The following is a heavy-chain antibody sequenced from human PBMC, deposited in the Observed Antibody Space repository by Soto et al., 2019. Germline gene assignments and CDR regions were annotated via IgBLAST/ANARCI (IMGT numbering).Heavy chain of an antibody. V-gene: IGHV3-23*01. D-gene: IGHD3-22*01. CDR3: AKDGPTFYYYDSSGFPGPDAFDI. Sequence: GGSLRLSCAASGFTFSSYAMSWVRQAPGKGLEWVSAFSGSVGSTYYADSVKGRFTISRDNSKNSLYLQMNSLRAEDTAVYYCAKDGPTFYYYDSSGFPGPDAFDIWGQGTMVTVSS. CDR1: GFTFSSYA. J-gene: IGHJ3*02. CDR2: FSGSVGST.